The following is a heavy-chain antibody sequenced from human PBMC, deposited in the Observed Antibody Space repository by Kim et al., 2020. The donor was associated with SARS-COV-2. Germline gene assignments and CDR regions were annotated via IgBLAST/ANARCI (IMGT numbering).Heavy chain of an antibody. Sequence: GESLKISCKGSGYSFTSYWIGWVRQMPGKGLEWMGIIYPGDSDTRYSPSFQGQVTISADKSISTAYLQWSSLKASDTAMYYCARQHRYSGYQYYFDYWGQGTLVTVSS. V-gene: IGHV5-51*01. CDR1: GYSFTSYW. CDR2: IYPGDSDT. CDR3: ARQHRYSGYQYYFDY. J-gene: IGHJ4*02. D-gene: IGHD5-12*01.